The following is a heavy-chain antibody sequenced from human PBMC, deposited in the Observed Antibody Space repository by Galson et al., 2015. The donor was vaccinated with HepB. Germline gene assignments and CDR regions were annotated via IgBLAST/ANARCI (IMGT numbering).Heavy chain of an antibody. CDR1: GFVFFRYT. V-gene: IGHV3-21*01. J-gene: IGHJ4*02. CDR2: ISSESFFI. CDR3: VRGPSAAGTLYYFDY. D-gene: IGHD6-13*01. Sequence: SLRLSCAASGFVFFRYTITWVRQAPGRGLEWVSSISSESFFIYYAGSVKGRFTISRDNDNNSLYLQMNSLRAEDTAVYYCVRGPSAAGTLYYFDYWGQGTLVTVSS.